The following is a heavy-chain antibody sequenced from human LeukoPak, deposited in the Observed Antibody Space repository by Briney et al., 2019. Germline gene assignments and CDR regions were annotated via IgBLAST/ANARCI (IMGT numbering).Heavy chain of an antibody. V-gene: IGHV1-18*01. D-gene: IGHD3-22*01. CDR2: ISVYNSNT. J-gene: IGHJ4*02. CDR1: GGTFSSYA. CDR3: ARDYSRGDPDY. Sequence: GASVKVSCKASGGTFSSYAITWVRQAPGQGLEWMGWISVYNSNTKYAQKLQGRVTMTTETSASTAYMELRSLRSDDTAVYYCARDYSRGDPDYWGQGTLVTVSS.